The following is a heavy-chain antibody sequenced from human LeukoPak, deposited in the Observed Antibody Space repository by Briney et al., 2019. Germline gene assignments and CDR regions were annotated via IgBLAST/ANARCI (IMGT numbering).Heavy chain of an antibody. V-gene: IGHV1-18*01. CDR2: ISAYNGNT. Sequence: ASVKVSCKASGYTFTSYGISWVRQAPGQGLEWMGWISAYNGNTNYAHKLQGRVTMTTDTSTSTAYMELRSLRSDDTAVYYCARGASITIFGVVTNYNWFDPWGQGTLVTVSS. J-gene: IGHJ5*02. D-gene: IGHD3-3*01. CDR3: ARGASITIFGVVTNYNWFDP. CDR1: GYTFTSYG.